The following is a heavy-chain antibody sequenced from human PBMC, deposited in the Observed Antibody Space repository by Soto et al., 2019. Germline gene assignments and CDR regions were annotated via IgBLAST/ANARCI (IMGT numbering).Heavy chain of an antibody. CDR3: ARLLLWFGELPLYYFDY. V-gene: IGHV4-59*08. D-gene: IGHD3-10*01. Sequence: SETLSLTCTLSGASISAYHWSWIRQPPGKELEWIGNIYDSGRTKYSPSLRSRVTISVDTSKNQFSLKLSSVTAADTAVYYCARLLLWFGELPLYYFDYWGQGTLVTVSS. J-gene: IGHJ4*02. CDR2: IYDSGRT. CDR1: GASISAYH.